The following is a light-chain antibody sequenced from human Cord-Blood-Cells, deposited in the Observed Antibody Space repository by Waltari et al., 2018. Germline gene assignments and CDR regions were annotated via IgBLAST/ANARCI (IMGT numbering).Light chain of an antibody. CDR2: DAS. CDR3: QQRSNWPLFT. V-gene: IGKV3-11*01. CDR1: QSVSSY. Sequence: EIVLTQSPATLSLSPGERATLSCRASQSVSSYLAWYQQNPGQAPRLLIYDASNRATGITARFSGSGSGTDFTLTISSLEPEDFAVYYCQQRSNWPLFTFGPGTKVDIK. J-gene: IGKJ3*01.